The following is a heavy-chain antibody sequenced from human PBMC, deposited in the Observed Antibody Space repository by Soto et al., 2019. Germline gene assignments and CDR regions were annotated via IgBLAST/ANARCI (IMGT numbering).Heavy chain of an antibody. Sequence: PSETLSLTCTVSGASVGRSYRYWGWIRQPPGKGLEWIGNIDFDGGKSYNPSLKSRVTMSVATSNNQLSLKLTSVTAADTAVYYCERTQTGHSGGSKFDPWGQGTLVTVYS. J-gene: IGHJ5*02. CDR2: IDFDGGK. CDR1: GASVGRSYRY. V-gene: IGHV4-39*01. D-gene: IGHD6-19*01. CDR3: ERTQTGHSGGSKFDP.